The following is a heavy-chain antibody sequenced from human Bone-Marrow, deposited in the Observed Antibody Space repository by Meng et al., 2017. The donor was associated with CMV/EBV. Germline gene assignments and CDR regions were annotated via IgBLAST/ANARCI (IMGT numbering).Heavy chain of an antibody. D-gene: IGHD2-2*01. J-gene: IGHJ6*02. CDR3: AGRALGYCSSTSCYGYYYYGMDV. CDR1: GYTFTSYN. CDR2: INPSGGST. Sequence: ASVKVYCKASGYTFTSYNMHWVRQAPGQGLEWMGIINPSGGSTSYAQKFQGRVTMTRDTSTSTVYMDLSSLRSEDTAVYYCAGRALGYCSSTSCYGYYYYGMDVWGQGTTVTVSS. V-gene: IGHV1-46*01.